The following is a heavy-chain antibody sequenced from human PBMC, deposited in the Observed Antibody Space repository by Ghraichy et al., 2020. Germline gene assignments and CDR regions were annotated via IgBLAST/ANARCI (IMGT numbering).Heavy chain of an antibody. V-gene: IGHV5-51*01. CDR1: GYSFTTYW. D-gene: IGHD2/OR15-2a*01. Sequence: GESLNISCKGSGYSFTTYWIGWVRQMPGKGLEWMGIICPGDSDTRYNPSFQGQVTISADKSSSTAYVQWSSLKASDTAMYYCARLNTIMGLGAFDIWGQGSMVTVSS. J-gene: IGHJ3*02. CDR2: ICPGDSDT. CDR3: ARLNTIMGLGAFDI.